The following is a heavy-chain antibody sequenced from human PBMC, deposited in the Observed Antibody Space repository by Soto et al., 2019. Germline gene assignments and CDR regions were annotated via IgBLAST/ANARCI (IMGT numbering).Heavy chain of an antibody. D-gene: IGHD6-19*01. Sequence: SETLSLTCTVSGASISSYFWTLIRQPAGKGLDWIGRISTSGTTNYNPSLKSRVTMSVDTSKNHFSLNLSSVTAADTAVYYCAREAGPDRWFDPWGQGTLVTVSS. CDR2: ISTSGTT. CDR3: AREAGPDRWFDP. V-gene: IGHV4-4*07. CDR1: GASISSYF. J-gene: IGHJ5*02.